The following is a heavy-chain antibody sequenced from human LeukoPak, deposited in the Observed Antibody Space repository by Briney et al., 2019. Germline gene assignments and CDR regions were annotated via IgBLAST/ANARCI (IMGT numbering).Heavy chain of an antibody. Sequence: SETLPLTCTVSGDSISSSYWGWIRQPAGKGLEWIGRIHTSGSTYYSPSLKSRVTMSVDTSTNQFSLKLSSVTAADPAMYYCARVRLGRGLDYWGQGTLVTVSS. CDR3: ARVRLGRGLDY. J-gene: IGHJ4*02. CDR1: GDSISSSY. D-gene: IGHD6-19*01. V-gene: IGHV4-4*07. CDR2: IHTSGST.